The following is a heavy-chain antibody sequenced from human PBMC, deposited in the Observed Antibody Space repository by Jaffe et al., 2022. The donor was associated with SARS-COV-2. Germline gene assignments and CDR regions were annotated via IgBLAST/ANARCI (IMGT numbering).Heavy chain of an antibody. V-gene: IGHV4-31*03. J-gene: IGHJ3*02. CDR2: IYYSGST. CDR1: GGSISSGGYY. D-gene: IGHD3-22*01. CDR3: ARDLSRNYYDSSGYYRTRGAFDI. Sequence: QVQLQESGPGLVKPSQTLSLTCTVSGGSISSGGYYWSWIRQHPGKGLEWIGYIYYSGSTYYNPSLKSRVTISVDTSKNQFSLKLSSVTAADTAVYYCARDLSRNYYDSSGYYRTRGAFDIWGQGTMVTVSS.